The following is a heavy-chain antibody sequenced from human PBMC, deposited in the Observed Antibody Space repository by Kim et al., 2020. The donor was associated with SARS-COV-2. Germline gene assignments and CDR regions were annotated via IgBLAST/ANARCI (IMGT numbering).Heavy chain of an antibody. D-gene: IGHD6-13*01. J-gene: IGHJ4*02. CDR2: I. CDR3: AREVGQQGRDY. Sequence: IHYADSVKGRFTISREKAKNSLYLQMNSLRAEDTAVYYWAREVGQQGRDYWGQGTLVTVSS. V-gene: IGHV3-21*01.